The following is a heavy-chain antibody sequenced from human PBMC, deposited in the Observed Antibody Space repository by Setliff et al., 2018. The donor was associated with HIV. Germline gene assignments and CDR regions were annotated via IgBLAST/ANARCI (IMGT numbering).Heavy chain of an antibody. Sequence: GASVKVSCQASGYTFTDYYMHWVRQAPGQGLEWMGRINPNNGGASYAQKLQGRVTMTTDTSTSTAYMELRSLRSDDTAVYYCARAQEWLVDYYYGMDVWGQGTTVTV. CDR3: ARAQEWLVDYYYGMDV. CDR2: INPNNGGA. CDR1: GYTFTDYY. D-gene: IGHD6-19*01. V-gene: IGHV1-2*06. J-gene: IGHJ6*02.